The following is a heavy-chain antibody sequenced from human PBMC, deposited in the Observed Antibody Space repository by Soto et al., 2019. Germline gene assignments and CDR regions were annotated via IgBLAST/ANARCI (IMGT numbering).Heavy chain of an antibody. CDR2: IYYSGST. CDR1: GGSISSSSYY. CDR3: GRGGGISSSWYYFDY. V-gene: IGHV4-39*01. D-gene: IGHD6-13*01. Sequence: SETLSLTCTVSGGSISSSSYYWGWIRQPPGKGLEWIGSIYYSGSTYYNPSLKSRVTISVDTSKNQFSLKLSSVTAADTAVYYCGRGGGISSSWYYFDYWGQGTLVTVSS. J-gene: IGHJ4*02.